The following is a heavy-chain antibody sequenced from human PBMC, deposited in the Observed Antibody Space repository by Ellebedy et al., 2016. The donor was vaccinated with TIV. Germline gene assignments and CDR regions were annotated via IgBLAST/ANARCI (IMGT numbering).Heavy chain of an antibody. CDR2: LFHTGRT. Sequence: SETLSLTXAVSGASISSNNCWRWVRQPPGNGLEWIGDLFHTGRTNYNPSLKSRVTISVEKSKNQFSLVLRSVTAADTAIYYCARILTAYYNQYYDGMGVWGQGTTVTVSS. CDR3: ARILTAYYNQYYDGMGV. V-gene: IGHV4-4*02. J-gene: IGHJ6*02. CDR1: GASISSNNC. D-gene: IGHD3-9*01.